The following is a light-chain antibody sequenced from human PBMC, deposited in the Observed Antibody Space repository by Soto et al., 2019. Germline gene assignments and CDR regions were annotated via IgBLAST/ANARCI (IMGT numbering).Light chain of an antibody. Sequence: QSALTQPPSGSGIPGQRGTISCSGSSSNIGSNYVYWYQQLPGTAPKLLIYRNNQRPSGVPDRFPGSKSGTSASLAISGLRSEDEADYYCAAWDDSLSGSYVFGTGTKVTVL. V-gene: IGLV1-47*01. J-gene: IGLJ1*01. CDR3: AAWDDSLSGSYV. CDR1: SSNIGSNY. CDR2: RNN.